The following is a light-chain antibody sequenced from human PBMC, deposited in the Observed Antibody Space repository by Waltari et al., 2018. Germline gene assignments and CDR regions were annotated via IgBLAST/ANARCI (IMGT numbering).Light chain of an antibody. V-gene: IGKV3-20*01. Sequence: IVLTQSPGTLSLSPGERATLSCRASQSVSRVLAWYQQKPGQAPRLRIYGASNRATGIPDRFSGSGSGTDFSLTISRLEPEDFAVYYCQHYVRLPVTFGQGTKVEIK. J-gene: IGKJ1*01. CDR1: QSVSRV. CDR2: GAS. CDR3: QHYVRLPVT.